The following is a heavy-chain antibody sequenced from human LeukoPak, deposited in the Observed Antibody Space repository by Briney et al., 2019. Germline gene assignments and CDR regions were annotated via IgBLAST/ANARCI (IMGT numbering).Heavy chain of an antibody. Sequence: PGGSLRLSCAASGFTFSSYGMHWVRQAPGKGLEWVAVISYDGSNKYYADSVKGRFTISRDNSKNTLYLQMNSLRAEDTAVYYCARDLGNYVFDYWGQGTLVTVSS. CDR3: ARDLGNYVFDY. V-gene: IGHV3-30*03. CDR2: ISYDGSNK. D-gene: IGHD4-11*01. J-gene: IGHJ4*02. CDR1: GFTFSSYG.